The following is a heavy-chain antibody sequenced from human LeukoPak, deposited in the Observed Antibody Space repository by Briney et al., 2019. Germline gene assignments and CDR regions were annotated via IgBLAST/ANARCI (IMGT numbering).Heavy chain of an antibody. CDR1: GFTFSGFE. D-gene: IGHD3-16*01. V-gene: IGHV3-48*03. CDR3: AIYAGEPGDY. J-gene: IGHJ4*02. Sequence: GESLRLSCAASGFTSGFTFSGFEMNWVRQAPGKGLEWLSYISTSGSTIYYADSVKGRFTISRDNAKNSLFLQMNSLRAEDTAIYYCAIYAGEPGDYWGQGTLVTVSS. CDR2: ISTSGSTI.